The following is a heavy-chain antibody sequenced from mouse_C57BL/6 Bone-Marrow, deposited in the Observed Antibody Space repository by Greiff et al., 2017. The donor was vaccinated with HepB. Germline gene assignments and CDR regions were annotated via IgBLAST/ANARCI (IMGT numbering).Heavy chain of an antibody. D-gene: IGHD4-1*01. CDR2: ISSGGSYT. J-gene: IGHJ2*01. CDR3: ARQTGGRDY. Sequence: EVQLVESGGDLVKPGGSLKLSCAASGFTFSSYGMSWVRQTPDKRLEWVATISSGGSYTYYPDSVKGRFTISRDNAKNTLYLQMSSLKSEDTAMYYCARQTGGRDYWGQGTTLTVSS. V-gene: IGHV5-6*01. CDR1: GFTFSSYG.